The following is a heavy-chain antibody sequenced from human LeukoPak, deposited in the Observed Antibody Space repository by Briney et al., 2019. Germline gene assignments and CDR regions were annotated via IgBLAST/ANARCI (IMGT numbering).Heavy chain of an antibody. CDR2: INHSGST. CDR3: ARGRSSSRGYYYYYMDV. D-gene: IGHD6-13*01. Sequence: SETLSLTCAVYGGSFSGYYWSWIRQPPGKGLGWIGEINHSGSTNYNPSLKSRVTISVDTSKNQFSLKLSSVTAADTAVYYCARGRSSSRGYYYYYMDVWGKGTTVTVSS. CDR1: GGSFSGYY. J-gene: IGHJ6*03. V-gene: IGHV4-34*01.